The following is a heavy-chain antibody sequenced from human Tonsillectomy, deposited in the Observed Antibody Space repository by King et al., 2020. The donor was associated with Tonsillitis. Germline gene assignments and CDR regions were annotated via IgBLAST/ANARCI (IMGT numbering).Heavy chain of an antibody. Sequence: VQLVESGGGLVQPGGSLRLSCAASGFTFSSYWMHWVHQAPGKGQVWVSRINSDGSSTSYADSVKGRFTISRDNAKNTLYLQMNSLRAEDTAVYYCARVFGADCSGGSCYWAYYYYGMDVWGQGTTVTVSS. V-gene: IGHV3-74*01. J-gene: IGHJ6*02. CDR2: INSDGSST. CDR1: GFTFSSYW. CDR3: ARVFGADCSGGSCYWAYYYYGMDV. D-gene: IGHD2-15*01.